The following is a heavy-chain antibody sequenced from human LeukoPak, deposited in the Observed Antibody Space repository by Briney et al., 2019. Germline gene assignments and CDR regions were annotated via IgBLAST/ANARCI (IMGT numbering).Heavy chain of an antibody. CDR3: ARDRRIAVAATSYYGMDV. D-gene: IGHD6-19*01. CDR1: GGSISSSSYY. J-gene: IGHJ6*02. V-gene: IGHV4-39*07. CDR2: IYYSGST. Sequence: PSETLSLTCTVSGGSISSSSYYWGWIRQPPGKGLEWIGSIYYSGSTYYNPSLKSRVTISVDTSKNQFSLKLSSVTAADTAVYYCARDRRIAVAATSYYGMDVWGQGTTVTVSS.